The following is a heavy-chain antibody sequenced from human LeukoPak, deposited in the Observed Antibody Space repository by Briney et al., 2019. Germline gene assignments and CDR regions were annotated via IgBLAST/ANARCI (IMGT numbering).Heavy chain of an antibody. D-gene: IGHD3-22*01. CDR2: ISGSGGST. CDR1: GFTFSSYA. CDR3: AKDRGRAYYGSSGYYTRFDY. Sequence: TGGSLRLSCAASGFTFSSYALTWVRQAPGKGLEWVSVISGSGGSTYYADSVKGRFTISRDNSENTLYLQMNSLRAEDTAVYYCAKDRGRAYYGSSGYYTRFDYWGQGTLVTVSS. J-gene: IGHJ4*02. V-gene: IGHV3-23*01.